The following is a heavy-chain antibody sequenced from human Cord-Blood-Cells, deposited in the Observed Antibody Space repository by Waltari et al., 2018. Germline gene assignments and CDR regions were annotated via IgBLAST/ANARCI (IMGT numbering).Heavy chain of an antibody. V-gene: IGHV4-39*01. D-gene: IGHD3-10*01. CDR3: ARLTYYYGSGSYYKGLFDY. CDR1: GGSISSSSYY. J-gene: IGHJ4*02. Sequence: QLQLQESGPGLVKPSETLSLTCPVPGGSISSSSYYWGWIRQPPGKGLEWIGSIYYSGSTYYNPSLKSRVTISVDTSKNQFSLKLSSVTAADTAVYYCARLTYYYGSGSYYKGLFDYWGQGTLVTVSS. CDR2: IYYSGST.